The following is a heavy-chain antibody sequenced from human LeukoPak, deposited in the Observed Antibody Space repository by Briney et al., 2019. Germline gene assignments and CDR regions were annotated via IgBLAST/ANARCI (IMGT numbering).Heavy chain of an antibody. CDR2: ISWNSGSI. CDR1: GFTFDDYA. CDR3: ALYYDSSGYPMGYFDY. J-gene: IGHJ4*02. Sequence: PGGSLRLSCAASGFTFDDYAMHWVRQAPGKGLEWVSGISWNSGSIGYADSVKGRFTISRDNAKNSLYLQMNSLRAEDTALYYCALYYDSSGYPMGYFDYWGQGTLVTVSS. V-gene: IGHV3-9*01. D-gene: IGHD3-22*01.